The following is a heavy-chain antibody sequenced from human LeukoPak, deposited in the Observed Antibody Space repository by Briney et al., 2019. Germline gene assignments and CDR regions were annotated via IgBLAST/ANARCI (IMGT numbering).Heavy chain of an antibody. CDR2: INPNSGGT. CDR3: ARVDLIWFGELQFDY. Sequence: ASVKVSCKASGYTFTGYYMHWVRQAPGQGLEWMGWINPNSGGTNYAQKFQGRVTMTRDTSISTAYMELSRLRSDDTAVYYCARVDLIWFGELQFDYWGQGTLVTVSS. V-gene: IGHV1-2*02. J-gene: IGHJ4*02. D-gene: IGHD3-10*01. CDR1: GYTFTGYY.